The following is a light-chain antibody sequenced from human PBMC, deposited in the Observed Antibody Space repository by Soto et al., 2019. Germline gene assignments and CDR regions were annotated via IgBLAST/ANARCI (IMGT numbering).Light chain of an antibody. CDR2: DNN. CDR1: YSNIGNNY. CDR3: GTWDSSRSSWV. V-gene: IGLV1-51*01. J-gene: IGLJ3*02. Sequence: QSVLTQPPSVSAAPGQRVTISCSGSYSNIGNNYVSWYQQFPGTDPNLLIYDNNNRPSGTPDRFSGSKSGTSATLGITGRQTGDEADDYCGTWDSSRSSWVFGGGTKLTVL.